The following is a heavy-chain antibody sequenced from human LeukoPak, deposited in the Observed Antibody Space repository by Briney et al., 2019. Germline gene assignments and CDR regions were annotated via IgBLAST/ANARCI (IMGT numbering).Heavy chain of an antibody. Sequence: SETLSPTCTVSGGSISSYYWSWIRQPPGKGLEWIGYIYYSGSTNYNPSLKSRVTISVDTSKNQFSLKLSSVTAADTAVYYCARGYILTGFHYYYGMDVWGQGTTVTVSS. J-gene: IGHJ6*02. V-gene: IGHV4-59*08. CDR1: GGSISSYY. CDR3: ARGYILTGFHYYYGMDV. D-gene: IGHD3-9*01. CDR2: IYYSGST.